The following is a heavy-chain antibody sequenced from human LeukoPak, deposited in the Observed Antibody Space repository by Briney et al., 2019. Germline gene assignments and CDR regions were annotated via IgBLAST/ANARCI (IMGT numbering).Heavy chain of an antibody. Sequence: ASVKVSCKASGYTFTSYDINWVRQATGQGLEWMGWMNPNSGNTGYAQKFQGRVTITADESTGTAYMELSSLRSEDTAVYYCARGGAAGTIWVNYYYYYYMDVWGKGTTVTISS. D-gene: IGHD6-13*01. J-gene: IGHJ6*03. V-gene: IGHV1-8*01. CDR1: GYTFTSYD. CDR2: MNPNSGNT. CDR3: ARGGAAGTIWVNYYYYYYMDV.